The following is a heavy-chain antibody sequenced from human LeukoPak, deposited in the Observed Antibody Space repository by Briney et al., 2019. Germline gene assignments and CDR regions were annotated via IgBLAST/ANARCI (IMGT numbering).Heavy chain of an antibody. CDR2: ISGSGGST. D-gene: IGHD1-26*01. J-gene: IGHJ4*02. Sequence: GGSLRLSCAASGFTFSSYTMSWVRQAPGKGLEWVSAISGSGGSTYYVDSVKGRFTISRDNSKNTLYRQMNSLRAEDTAVYYCAKDEVGATTDYFDYWGQGTLVTVSS. CDR3: AKDEVGATTDYFDY. V-gene: IGHV3-23*01. CDR1: GFTFSSYT.